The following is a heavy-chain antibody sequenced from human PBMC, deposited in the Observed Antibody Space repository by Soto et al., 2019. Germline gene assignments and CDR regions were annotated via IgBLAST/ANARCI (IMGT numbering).Heavy chain of an antibody. CDR1: GFTFNRHP. Sequence: QEQLVESGGGVVQPGRSLRLSCAASGFTFNRHPLHWVRQAPGKGLEWVAVISHDGNNKYYADSVKGRFTISRDNSMNMLYLQMHGLRTEDTAIFYCARASGHIYATLHGPFDHWGQGALVTVSS. D-gene: IGHD2-8*01. CDR3: ARASGHIYATLHGPFDH. J-gene: IGHJ4*02. CDR2: ISHDGNNK. V-gene: IGHV3-30-3*01.